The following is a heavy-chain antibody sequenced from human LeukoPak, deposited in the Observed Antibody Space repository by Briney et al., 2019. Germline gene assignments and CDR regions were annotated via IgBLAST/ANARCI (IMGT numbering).Heavy chain of an antibody. CDR3: AKAKIVAAVHWFDP. J-gene: IGHJ5*02. CDR2: IKSKTDGGTT. CDR1: GFTFSNTW. Sequence: GGSLRLSCAASGFTFSNTWMSWVRQAPGKGLEWVGRIKSKTDGGTTDYAAPVKGRFTISRDDSKNTLYLQMNSLRAEDTAIYYCAKAKIVAAVHWFDPWGQGTLVTVSS. D-gene: IGHD6-13*01. V-gene: IGHV3-15*01.